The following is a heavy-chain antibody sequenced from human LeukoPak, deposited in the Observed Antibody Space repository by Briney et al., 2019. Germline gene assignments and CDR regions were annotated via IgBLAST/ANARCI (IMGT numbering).Heavy chain of an antibody. CDR3: AKGAMLGGMDV. D-gene: IGHD3-10*02. CDR2: MSYDGSNK. CDR1: GFTFSGYG. Sequence: PGRSLRLSCAASGFTFSGYGMHWVRQAPGKGLEWVAVMSYDGSNKYYADSVKGRFTISRDNSKNTLYLQMNSLRAEDTAVYYCAKGAMLGGMDVWGQGTTVTVSS. V-gene: IGHV3-30*18. J-gene: IGHJ6*02.